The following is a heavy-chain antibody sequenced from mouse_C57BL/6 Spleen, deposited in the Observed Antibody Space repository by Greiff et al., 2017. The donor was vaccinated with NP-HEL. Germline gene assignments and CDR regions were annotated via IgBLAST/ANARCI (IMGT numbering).Heavy chain of an antibody. CDR3: ARRGTGRGCAY. CDR2: IYPSDSET. Sequence: VQLQQPGAELVRPGSSVKLSCKASGYTFTSYWMDWVKQRPGQGLEWIGNIYPSDSETHYNQKFKDKATLTVDKSSSTAYMQLSSLTSEDSAVYYCARRGTGRGCAYWGQGTLVTVSA. V-gene: IGHV1-61*01. J-gene: IGHJ3*01. CDR1: GYTFTSYW.